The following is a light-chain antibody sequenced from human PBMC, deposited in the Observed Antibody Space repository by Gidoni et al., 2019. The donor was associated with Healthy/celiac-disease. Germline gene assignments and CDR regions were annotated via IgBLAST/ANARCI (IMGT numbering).Light chain of an antibody. CDR1: SSDVGGYNY. Sequence: QSALTQPASVPRSPGQSLTISCTGTSSDVGGYNYVSWYQQHPGKAPKLMIYDVSNRPSGVSNRFSGSKSGNTASLTISGRQAEDEADYYCSSYTSSSTLVFGGGTKLTVL. V-gene: IGLV2-14*01. CDR2: DVS. J-gene: IGLJ2*01. CDR3: SSYTSSSTLV.